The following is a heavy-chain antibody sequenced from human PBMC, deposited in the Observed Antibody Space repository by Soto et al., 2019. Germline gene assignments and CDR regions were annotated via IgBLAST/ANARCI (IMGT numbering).Heavy chain of an antibody. CDR2: IIPIFGTA. CDR1: GGTFSINA. J-gene: IGHJ6*01. Sequence: QVQLVQSGAEVKKPVSSVKVSCKASGGTFSINAISCLRQAPGQGLEWMGGIIPIFGTANYAQMFPGRVTITAVELTSISYMEMSRRGSEETAVYSFVSGDFGAAMMSRRCGMVVWGQVTTVPVSS. V-gene: IGHV1-69*12. CDR3: VSGDFGAAMMSRRCGMVV. D-gene: IGHD3-3*01.